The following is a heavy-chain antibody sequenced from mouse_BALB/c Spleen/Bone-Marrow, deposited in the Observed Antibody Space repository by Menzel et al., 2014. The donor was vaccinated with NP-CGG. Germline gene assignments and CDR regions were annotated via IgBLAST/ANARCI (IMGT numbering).Heavy chain of an antibody. V-gene: IGHV5-9-1*01. CDR3: ARQTGSYDDWFAY. Sequence: EVMLVESGGGLVKPGGSLKLSCAASGSTFSSYAMSWVRQTPEKRLEWVATISSGGSYTYYPDSVKGRFTISRDNAKNTLYLQMSSLRSEDTAMYYCARQTGSYDDWFAYWGQGTLVTVSA. CDR1: GSTFSSYA. D-gene: IGHD2-12*01. CDR2: ISSGGSYT. J-gene: IGHJ3*01.